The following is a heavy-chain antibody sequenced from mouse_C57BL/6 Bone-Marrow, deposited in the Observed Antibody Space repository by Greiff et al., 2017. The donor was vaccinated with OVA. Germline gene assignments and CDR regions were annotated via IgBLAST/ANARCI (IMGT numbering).Heavy chain of an antibody. D-gene: IGHD1-1*01. J-gene: IGHJ2*01. CDR3: ARFITTVRYFDY. CDR1: GYSITSGYD. Sequence: VQLKESGPGMVKPSQSLSLTCTVTGYSITSGYDWHWIRHFPGNKLEWMGYISYSGSTNYNPSLKSRISITHDTSKNHFFLKLHSVTTEDTATYYCARFITTVRYFDYWGQGTTLTVSS. V-gene: IGHV3-1*01. CDR2: ISYSGST.